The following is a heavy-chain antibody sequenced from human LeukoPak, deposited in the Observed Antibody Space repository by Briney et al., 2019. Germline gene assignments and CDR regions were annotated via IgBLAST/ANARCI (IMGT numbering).Heavy chain of an antibody. CDR1: GGSISSSSYY. J-gene: IGHJ4*02. CDR2: IYYSGST. CDR3: ARDLRDGYNFFDY. V-gene: IGHV4-61*01. Sequence: SETLSLTCTVSGGSISSSSYYWSWIRQPPGKGLEWIGYIYYSGSTNYNPSLKSRVTISVDTSKNQFSLKLSSVTAADTAVYYCARDLRDGYNFFDYWGQGTLVTVSS. D-gene: IGHD5-24*01.